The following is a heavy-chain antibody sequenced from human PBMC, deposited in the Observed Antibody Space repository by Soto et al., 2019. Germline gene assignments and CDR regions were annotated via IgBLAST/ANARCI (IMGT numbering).Heavy chain of an antibody. Sequence: QVTLKESGPVLVKPTETLTLRCTVSGLSITDSEMGVSWIRQPPGQPLEWLAHIDSRDEKSYRTFLKSRLAISKDTSKSQIVLTMTNMDPADTAPYYCARKHLAVAVSPWFDPWGQGIPVTVSS. D-gene: IGHD6-19*01. V-gene: IGHV2-26*01. CDR3: ARKHLAVAVSPWFDP. CDR1: GLSITDSEMG. J-gene: IGHJ5*02. CDR2: IDSRDEK.